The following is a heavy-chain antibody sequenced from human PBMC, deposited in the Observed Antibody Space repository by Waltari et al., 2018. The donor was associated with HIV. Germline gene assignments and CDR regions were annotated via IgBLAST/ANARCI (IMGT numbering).Heavy chain of an antibody. V-gene: IGHV4-59*01. Sequence: QVQLQESGPGLVKPSETLSLTCTVSGGSISSYYWSWIRQPPGKGLEWIGYIYYSGSTTYNPSLKSRVTISVDTSKNQFSLKLSSVTAADTAVYYCARLRFGAVAGTGPFDYWGQGTLVTVSS. CDR3: ARLRFGAVAGTGPFDY. D-gene: IGHD6-19*01. CDR2: IYYSGST. CDR1: GGSISSYY. J-gene: IGHJ4*02.